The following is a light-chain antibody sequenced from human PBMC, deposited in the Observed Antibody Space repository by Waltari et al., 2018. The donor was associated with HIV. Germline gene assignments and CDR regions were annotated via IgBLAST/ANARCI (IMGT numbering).Light chain of an antibody. V-gene: IGKV1-39*01. CDR3: QQSYSIPWT. CDR2: AAT. CDR1: LSINNY. Sequence: DIQMTQSPSSLSASVVDGVTITCRANLSINNYLNWYQRKPGKAPRLLIFAATSLQSGVPSRFSGSGSGTDFTLTISSLLLEDFATYYCQQSYSIPWTFGQGTKVEIK. J-gene: IGKJ1*01.